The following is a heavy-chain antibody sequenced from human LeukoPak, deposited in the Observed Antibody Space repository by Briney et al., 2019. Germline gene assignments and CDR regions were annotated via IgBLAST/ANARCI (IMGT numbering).Heavy chain of an antibody. J-gene: IGHJ3*02. Sequence: SETLSLTCTVSGGSISNYYWNWIRQPPGKGLEWIGYIYYSGSTNYNPSLKSRVTISVDTSRNHFSLKLSSVTAADTAVYYCGAYRDAFDIWGQGTMVTVSS. CDR2: IYYSGST. CDR1: GGSISNYY. V-gene: IGHV4-59*01. D-gene: IGHD2-2*01. CDR3: GAYRDAFDI.